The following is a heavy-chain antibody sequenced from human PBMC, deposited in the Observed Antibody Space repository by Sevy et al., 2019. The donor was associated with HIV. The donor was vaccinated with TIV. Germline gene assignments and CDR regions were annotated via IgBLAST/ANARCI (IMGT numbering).Heavy chain of an antibody. J-gene: IGHJ2*01. D-gene: IGHD1-7*01. CDR2: IKQDGSES. CDR3: ARDPGTTETGQYFDL. Sequence: GGSLRLSCAASGFTLSNYWMTWFRQAPGKGLERVANIKQDGSESYYVDSVKGRFTISRDSAKNSLYLQMNSLRAEDTAVYYCARDPGTTETGQYFDLWGRGTLVTVSS. V-gene: IGHV3-7*01. CDR1: GFTLSNYW.